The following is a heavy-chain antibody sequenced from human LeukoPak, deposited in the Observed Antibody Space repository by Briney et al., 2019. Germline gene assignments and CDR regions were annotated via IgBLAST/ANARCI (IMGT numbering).Heavy chain of an antibody. V-gene: IGHV4-39*07. CDR2: INHGGST. CDR1: GGSITSGTFY. D-gene: IGHD1-14*01. J-gene: IGHJ3*02. Sequence: SETLSLTCSVSGGSITSGTFYWAWLRQPAGQGLEWIGCINHGGSTYFNPTLKSRVSISVDTSKNQFSLKMNSVTAADTAMYFCARELPADAFDIWGQGTTVTVSS. CDR3: ARELPADAFDI.